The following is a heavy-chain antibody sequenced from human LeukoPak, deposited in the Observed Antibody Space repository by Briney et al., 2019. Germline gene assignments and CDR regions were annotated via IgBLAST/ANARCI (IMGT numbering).Heavy chain of an antibody. CDR2: ISAYNGNT. D-gene: IGHD1-26*01. CDR1: GYTFTSYG. V-gene: IGHV1-18*01. Sequence: ASVKVSCKASGYTFTSYGISWVRQAPGQGLEWMGWISAYNGNTNYAQKLQGRVTMTTDTSTSTAYMELRSLRSDDTAVYYCARDDRFGSYYEGSSDYWGQGTLVTVSS. CDR3: ARDDRFGSYYEGSSDY. J-gene: IGHJ4*02.